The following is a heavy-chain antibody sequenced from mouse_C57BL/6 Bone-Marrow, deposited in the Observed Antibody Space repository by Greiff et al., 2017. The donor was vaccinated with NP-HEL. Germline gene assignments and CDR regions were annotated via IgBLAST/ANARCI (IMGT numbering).Heavy chain of an antibody. CDR1: GYTFTDYN. J-gene: IGHJ2*01. V-gene: IGHV1-18*01. D-gene: IGHD1-1*01. Sequence: VQLQQSGPELVKPGASVKIPCKASGYTFTDYNMDWVKQSHGKSLEWIGDINPNNGGTIYNQKFKGKATLTVDKSSSTAYMELRSLTSEDTAVYYCASRGSSLDYWGQGTTLTVSS. CDR2: INPNNGGT. CDR3: ASRGSSLDY.